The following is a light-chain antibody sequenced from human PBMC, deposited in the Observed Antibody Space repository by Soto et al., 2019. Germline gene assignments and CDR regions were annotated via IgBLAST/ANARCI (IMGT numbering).Light chain of an antibody. V-gene: IGLV8-61*01. J-gene: IGLJ3*02. CDR2: NTN. CDR1: SGSVSTSYN. CDR3: VLYMGSGIWV. Sequence: QTVVTQEPSFSVSPGRTVTLTCGLSSGSVSTSYNPSWYQQTPGQAPRTLIYNTNTRSSGVPDRFSGPILGNKAALTITGAQADDESDYYCVLYMGSGIWVFGGGTKLTVL.